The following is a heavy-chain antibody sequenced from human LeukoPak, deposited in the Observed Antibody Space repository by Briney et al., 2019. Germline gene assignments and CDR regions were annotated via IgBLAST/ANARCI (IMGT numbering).Heavy chain of an antibody. CDR2: IRGSGDST. D-gene: IGHD6-13*01. CDR3: AKDRWSSPVSSFDM. V-gene: IGHV3-23*01. J-gene: IGHJ3*02. CDR1: GFTFSSYA. Sequence: QPRGSLRLSCAASGFTFSSYAMSWVRQAPGKGLEWVSGIRGSGDSTYYADSVKGRFTISRDNSQNTLSLQMNSLRAEDTAVYYCAKDRWSSPVSSFDMWGQGTMVTVSS.